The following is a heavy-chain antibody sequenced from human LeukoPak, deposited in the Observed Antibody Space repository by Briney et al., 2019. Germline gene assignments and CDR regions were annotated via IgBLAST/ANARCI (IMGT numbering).Heavy chain of an antibody. D-gene: IGHD6-13*01. CDR2: ISGSGGST. J-gene: IGHJ4*02. CDR3: GVYSSSWHDY. V-gene: IGHV3-23*01. CDR1: GFTFSNYA. Sequence: GGSLRLSCAASGFTFSNYAMSWVRQAPGKGLAWVSVISGSGGSTNYADSVKGRFTISRDNSKNTLYLQMNILRAEDTAVYYCGVYSSSWHDYWGQGTLVTVSS.